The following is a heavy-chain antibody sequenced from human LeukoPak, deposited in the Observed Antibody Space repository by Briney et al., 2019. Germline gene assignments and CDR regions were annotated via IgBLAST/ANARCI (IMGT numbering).Heavy chain of an antibody. CDR3: ARYFYDSSGYYYPDY. D-gene: IGHD3-22*01. J-gene: IGHJ4*02. V-gene: IGHV4-4*07. CDR1: GGSISGFY. CDR2: IYTSGST. Sequence: SETLSLTCTVSGGSISGFYWSWIRQPAGKGLEWIGRIYTSGSTDYNPSLKSRVTISVDKSKNQVSMKVSSVTAADTAVYYCARYFYDSSGYYYPDYWGQGTLVTVSS.